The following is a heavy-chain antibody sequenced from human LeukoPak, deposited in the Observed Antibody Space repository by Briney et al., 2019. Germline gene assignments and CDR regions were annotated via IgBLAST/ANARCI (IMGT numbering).Heavy chain of an antibody. CDR3: ARFGMVTVYDY. Sequence: SETLSLTCTVSGGSISSNSYYWGWIRQPLGKGLEWNGSIYYSGSAYYTPSLKSRVTISVDTSKNQFSLKLSSVTAADTAVYYCARFGMVTVYDYWGQGTLVTVSS. CDR1: GGSISSNSYY. CDR2: IYYSGSA. J-gene: IGHJ4*02. D-gene: IGHD5-18*01. V-gene: IGHV4-39*07.